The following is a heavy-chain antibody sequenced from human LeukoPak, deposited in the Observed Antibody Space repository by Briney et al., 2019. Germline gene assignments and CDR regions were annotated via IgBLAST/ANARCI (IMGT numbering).Heavy chain of an antibody. CDR3: ARDFFHGHCAGLSCFLLDY. V-gene: IGHV1-2*06. Sequence: GASVKVSCKASGYTFTGYYMHWVRQAPGQGLEWMGRINPNSGGTNSAQKFQDRVTMTTDTSTSTAYMELRSLRSDDTAVYYCARDFFHGHCAGLSCFLLDYWGQGSLVTVSS. J-gene: IGHJ4*02. CDR1: GYTFTGYY. CDR2: INPNSGGT. D-gene: IGHD2-15*01.